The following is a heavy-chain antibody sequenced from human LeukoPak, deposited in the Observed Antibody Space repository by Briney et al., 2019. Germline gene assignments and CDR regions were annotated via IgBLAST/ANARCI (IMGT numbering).Heavy chain of an antibody. J-gene: IGHJ4*02. CDR2: IYSGGST. CDR1: GFTVSSNY. Sequence: PGGSLRLSRAASGFTVSSNYMSWVRQAPGKGLEWVSVIYSGGSTYYADSVKGRFTISRDNSKNTLYLQMNSLRAEDTAVYYCARESWLYLDYWGQGTLVTVSS. D-gene: IGHD2-15*01. CDR3: ARESWLYLDY. V-gene: IGHV3-53*01.